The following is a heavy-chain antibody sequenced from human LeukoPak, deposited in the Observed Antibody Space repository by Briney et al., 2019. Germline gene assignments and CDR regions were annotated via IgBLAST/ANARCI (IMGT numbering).Heavy chain of an antibody. CDR1: GGSITGYY. D-gene: IGHD2-15*01. CDR3: ARGYCSGANCYTAPDY. CDR2: MDPKGTT. J-gene: IGHJ4*02. Sequence: PSETLSLTCTVSGGSITGYYWNWIRQPAGKGLEWIGRMDPKGTTSYNPSLKSRVTMSVGTSKNQFSLKLKSVTAADTAMYYCARGYCSGANCYTAPDYWGQGTLVTVSS. V-gene: IGHV4-4*07.